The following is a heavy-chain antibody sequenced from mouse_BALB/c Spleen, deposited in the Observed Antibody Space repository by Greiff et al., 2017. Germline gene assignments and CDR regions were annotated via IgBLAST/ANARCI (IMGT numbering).Heavy chain of an antibody. V-gene: IGHV14-3*02. CDR3: ARSLLRSPYYFDY. CDR1: GFNIKDTY. D-gene: IGHD1-1*01. Sequence: EVQLQQSGAELVKPGASVKLSCTASGFNIKDTYMHWVKQRPEQGLEWIGRIDPANGNTKYDPKFQGKATITADTSSNTAYLQLSSLTSEDTAVYYCARSLLRSPYYFDYWGQGTTLTVSS. J-gene: IGHJ2*01. CDR2: IDPANGNT.